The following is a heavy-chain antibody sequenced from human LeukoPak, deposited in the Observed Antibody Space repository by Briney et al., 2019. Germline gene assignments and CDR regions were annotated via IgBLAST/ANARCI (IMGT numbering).Heavy chain of an antibody. D-gene: IGHD4-23*01. CDR1: GFTSDDYA. V-gene: IGHV3-9*02. CDR3: AKSYINYGGNSADAFDI. Sequence: PGRSLRLSCAASGFTSDDYAMHWVRQAPGKGLEWVSGISRNSDTIGYADSVKGRFTISRDNAKNSLYLQINSLRIEDMALYYCAKSYINYGGNSADAFDIWGQGTMVTVSP. CDR2: ISRNSDTI. J-gene: IGHJ3*02.